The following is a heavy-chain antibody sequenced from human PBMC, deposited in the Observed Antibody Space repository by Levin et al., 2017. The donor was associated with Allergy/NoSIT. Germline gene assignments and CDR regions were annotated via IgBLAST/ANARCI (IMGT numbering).Heavy chain of an antibody. J-gene: IGHJ3*02. Sequence: SQTLSLTCAVYGGSFSGYYWSWIRQPPGKGLEWIGEINHSGSTNYNPSLKSRVTISVDTSKNQFSLKLSSVTAADTAVYYCARAKWVTLGRGADAFDIWGQGTMVTVSS. CDR2: INHSGST. CDR3: ARAKWVTLGRGADAFDI. CDR1: GGSFSGYY. D-gene: IGHD7-27*01. V-gene: IGHV4-34*01.